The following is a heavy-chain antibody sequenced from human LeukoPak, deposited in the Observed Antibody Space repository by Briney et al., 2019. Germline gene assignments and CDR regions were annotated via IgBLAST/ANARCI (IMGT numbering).Heavy chain of an antibody. CDR2: IWYDGSNK. CDR1: GFTFSSYG. CDR3: ARGGGSSGYPDY. Sequence: PGGSLRLSCAASGFTFSSYGMHWVRQAPGKGLEWVAVIWYDGSNKYYADSVKGRFTISRDNSKNTLYLQMNSLRAEDTAAYYCARGGGSSGYPDYWGQGTLVTVSS. J-gene: IGHJ4*02. D-gene: IGHD3-22*01. V-gene: IGHV3-33*01.